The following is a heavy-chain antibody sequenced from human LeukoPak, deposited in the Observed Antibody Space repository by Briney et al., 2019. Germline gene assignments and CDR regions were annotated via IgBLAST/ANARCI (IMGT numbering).Heavy chain of an antibody. D-gene: IGHD4-23*01. Sequence: GGSLRLSCAASGFTFDDYAMHWVRQAPGKGLKWVSGISWNSGSIGYADSVKGRFTISRDNAKNSLYLQMNSLRAEDTALYYCAKARGGGNGLGFDCWGQGTLVTVSS. J-gene: IGHJ4*02. V-gene: IGHV3-9*01. CDR1: GFTFDDYA. CDR2: ISWNSGSI. CDR3: AKARGGGNGLGFDC.